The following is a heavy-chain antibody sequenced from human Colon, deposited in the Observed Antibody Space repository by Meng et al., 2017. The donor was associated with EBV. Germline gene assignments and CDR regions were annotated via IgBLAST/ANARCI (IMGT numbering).Heavy chain of an antibody. Sequence: QVQLQESGPGPVKPSWTLSLTCTVSGDSVATGRYYWSWIRQPPGKGLEWIAYIYYIGGTNYNPSLKSRLTISLDTSKNQFSLSLRSVTAADTAVYYCARVSGRSFDPWGQGTLVTVSS. CDR1: GDSVATGRYY. CDR2: IYYIGGT. J-gene: IGHJ5*02. CDR3: ARVSGRSFDP. V-gene: IGHV4-61*01. D-gene: IGHD3-10*01.